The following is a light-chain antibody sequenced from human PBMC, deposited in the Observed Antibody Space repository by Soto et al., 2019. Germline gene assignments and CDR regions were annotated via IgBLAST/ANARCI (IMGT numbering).Light chain of an antibody. V-gene: IGKV1-9*01. CDR2: AAS. J-gene: IGKJ2*01. CDR1: QGISSY. CDR3: QHIET. Sequence: IQLTQSPSSLSASVRDRVTITCRASQGISSYLAWYQQKPGKAPKLLIYAASTLEDGVPSRFSGSGSGTDFTLTISSLQPEDFAAYYCQHIETFGQGTKLEIK.